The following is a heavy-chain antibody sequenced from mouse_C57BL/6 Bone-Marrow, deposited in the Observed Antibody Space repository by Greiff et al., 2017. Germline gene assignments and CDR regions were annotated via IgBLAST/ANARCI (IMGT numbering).Heavy chain of an antibody. CDR3: ARRGVFAY. J-gene: IGHJ3*01. V-gene: IGHV1-81*01. Sequence: QVQLKESGAELARPGASVKLSCKASGYTFTSYGISWAKQRTGQGLEWIGEIYPRSGNTYYNEKFKGKATLTADKSSSTAYMELRSLTSEDSAVYFCARRGVFAYWGQGTLVTVSA. CDR2: IYPRSGNT. CDR1: GYTFTSYG.